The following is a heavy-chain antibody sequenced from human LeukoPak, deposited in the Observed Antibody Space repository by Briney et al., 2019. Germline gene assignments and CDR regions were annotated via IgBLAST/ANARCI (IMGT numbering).Heavy chain of an antibody. CDR1: GFTFSGHW. CDR2: INQGGGDK. J-gene: IGHJ4*02. V-gene: IGHV3-7*01. CDR3: TRDRSRAEDD. D-gene: IGHD1-14*01. Sequence: PGWSLRLSCAASGFTFSGHWMSWVRQAPGKGLEWVANINQGGGDKYYVDSVKGRFTISRDNANNLLHLQMNSLRGEDTAVYYCTRDRSRAEDDWGQGTLVTVSS.